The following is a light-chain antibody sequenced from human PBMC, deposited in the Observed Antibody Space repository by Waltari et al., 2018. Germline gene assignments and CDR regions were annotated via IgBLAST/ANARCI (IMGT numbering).Light chain of an antibody. Sequence: QSALTQPPSASGSPGQSVTLSCTGTSSDIGNSKYVSWYLQHPGKAPKLMIYEVIKRPSGVPARFAGSKSGNTASLTVSGLQAEDEAVYYCSSYAGLKVFGGGTKLTVL. CDR1: SSDIGNSKY. J-gene: IGLJ2*01. CDR2: EVI. CDR3: SSYAGLKV. V-gene: IGLV2-8*01.